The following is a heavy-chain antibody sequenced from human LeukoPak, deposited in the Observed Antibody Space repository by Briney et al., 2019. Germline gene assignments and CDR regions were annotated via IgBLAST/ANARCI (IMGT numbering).Heavy chain of an antibody. D-gene: IGHD4/OR15-4a*01. V-gene: IGHV3-53*01. J-gene: IGHJ4*02. Sequence: TGGSLRLSCTVSGFTVSSNSMSWVRQAPGKGLEWVSFIFSSTHYSDSVKGRFTISGDNSKNTLYLQMNSLRAEDTAVYYCARRAGAYSHPYDYWGQGTLVTVSS. CDR1: GFTVSSNS. CDR2: IFSST. CDR3: ARRAGAYSHPYDY.